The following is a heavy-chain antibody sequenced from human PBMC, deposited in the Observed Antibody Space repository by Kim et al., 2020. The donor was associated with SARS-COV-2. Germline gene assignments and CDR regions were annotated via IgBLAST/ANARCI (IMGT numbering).Heavy chain of an antibody. J-gene: IGHJ6*02. Sequence: GGSLRLSCAASGFTFDVYAMHWVRQAPGKALEWVAGIGWNSESLDYADSVKGRFTISRDNAKNFLYLQMNSLRVEDTALYYCAKDGDFGDDFGMDVWGQGTAVTVS. D-gene: IGHD2-21*01. V-gene: IGHV3-9*01. CDR3: AKDGDFGDDFGMDV. CDR2: IGWNSESL. CDR1: GFTFDVYA.